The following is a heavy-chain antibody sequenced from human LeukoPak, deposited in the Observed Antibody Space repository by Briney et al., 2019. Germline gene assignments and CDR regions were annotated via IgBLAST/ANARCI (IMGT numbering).Heavy chain of an antibody. CDR1: GFTFSSYA. J-gene: IGHJ3*02. CDR3: AKLGWGEITHDAFDI. CDR2: ISDDGSNQ. V-gene: IGHV3-30*18. D-gene: IGHD1-14*01. Sequence: GGSLRLSCAASGFTFSSYAMHWVRQAPGKGLEWVAVISDDGSNQYYADFVKGRFTISRDNSENTVYLQMNSLRAEDTALYFCAKLGWGEITHDAFDIWGQGTMVTVSS.